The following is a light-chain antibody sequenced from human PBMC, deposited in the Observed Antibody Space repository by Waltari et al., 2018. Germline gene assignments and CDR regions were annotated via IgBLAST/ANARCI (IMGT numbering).Light chain of an antibody. J-gene: IGLJ2*01. CDR2: DVR. Sequence: QSALTQPASVSGSPGQSITISCTGSSSDVGGYNSVSWYQQYPGKAPKLMIYDVRNRPSGVSNRLSGSKSGNTASLTISGLQAEDEADYYCSSYTTSSTLGFGGGTKLTVL. CDR1: SSDVGGYNS. V-gene: IGLV2-14*03. CDR3: SSYTTSSTLG.